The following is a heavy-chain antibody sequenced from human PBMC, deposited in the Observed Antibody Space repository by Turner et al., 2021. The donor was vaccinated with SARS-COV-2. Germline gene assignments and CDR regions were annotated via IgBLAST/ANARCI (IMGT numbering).Heavy chain of an antibody. J-gene: IGHJ4*02. CDR1: GYTFTSYG. CDR2: ISSYNGNT. CDR3: ARDWAGGYYFDF. Sequence: QVQLVQSGAEVKKPGASVKVSCQASGYTFTSYGISWVRQAPGQGLEWMGWISSYNGNTNYAQNRQGRVTLTTDTSTSTAYMEVRSLRSDDTAIYYGARDWAGGYYFDFWGQGTLVTVSS. D-gene: IGHD6-19*01. V-gene: IGHV1-18*01.